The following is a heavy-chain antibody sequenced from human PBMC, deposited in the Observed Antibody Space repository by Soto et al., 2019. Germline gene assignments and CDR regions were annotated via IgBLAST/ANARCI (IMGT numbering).Heavy chain of an antibody. CDR1: GFTFRNNA. D-gene: IGHD3-10*01. V-gene: IGHV3-23*01. J-gene: IGHJ4*02. CDR2: ISGSGTNT. CDR3: AKARFGDGRGFDY. Sequence: EVQLLESGGGLVQPGGSLRLSCAASGFTFRNNAMNWVRQAPGKGLEYVSTISGSGTNTYYADSVKGRFTISRDNARDTLFLQMSGLKFEDTDVYFCAKARFGDGRGFDYWGQGTLVSVSS.